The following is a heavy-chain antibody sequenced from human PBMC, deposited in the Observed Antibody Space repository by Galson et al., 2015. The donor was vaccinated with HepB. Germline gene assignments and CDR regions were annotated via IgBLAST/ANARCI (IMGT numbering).Heavy chain of an antibody. CDR2: IYSGGST. CDR3: ARPKWATVIAFDI. D-gene: IGHD4-17*01. Sequence: SLRLSCAASGFTVSSNYMSWVRLAPGKGLEWVSVIYSGGSTYYADSVKGRFTISRHNSKNTLYLQKNSLRAEDTAVYYCARPKWATVIAFDIWGQGTMATVSS. CDR1: GFTVSSNY. J-gene: IGHJ3*02. V-gene: IGHV3-53*04.